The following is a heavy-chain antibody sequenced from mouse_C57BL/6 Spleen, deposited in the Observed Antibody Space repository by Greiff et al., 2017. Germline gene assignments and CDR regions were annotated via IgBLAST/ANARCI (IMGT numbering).Heavy chain of an antibody. Sequence: QVQLQQSGAELVRPGASVTLSCKASGYTFTDYEMHWVKQTPVHGLEWIGAIDPEPGGTAYNQKFKGKAILTADKSSSTAYMERRSLTSEDSAVYYCTRDDYDVRGFDYWGQGTTLTVSS. CDR1: GYTFTDYE. J-gene: IGHJ2*01. D-gene: IGHD2-4*01. V-gene: IGHV1-15*01. CDR2: IDPEPGGT. CDR3: TRDDYDVRGFDY.